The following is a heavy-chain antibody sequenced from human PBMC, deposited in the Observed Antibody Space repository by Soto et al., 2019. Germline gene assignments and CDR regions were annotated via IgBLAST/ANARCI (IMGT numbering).Heavy chain of an antibody. Sequence: EVQLVESGGGLVQPGGSLRLSCVASGFTFSNYWMYWVRQAPGEGLVWVSRINRDGSVSSYADSVKGRLTISRDNVKNTLYLQMDSLRAGDTAVYYCARGDCVGGTCYSLPGSFYSYMHVWGKGTTVPVFS. V-gene: IGHV3-74*01. CDR2: INRDGSVS. CDR3: ARGDCVGGTCYSLPGSFYSYMHV. D-gene: IGHD2-15*01. CDR1: GFTFSNYW. J-gene: IGHJ6*03.